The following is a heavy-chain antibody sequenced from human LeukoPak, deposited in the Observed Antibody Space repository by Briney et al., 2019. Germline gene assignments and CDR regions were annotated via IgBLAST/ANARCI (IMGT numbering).Heavy chain of an antibody. J-gene: IGHJ5*02. CDR2: IDPSDSYT. Sequence: GESLKISCKASGYIFTSYWIAWVRQMPGKGLEWMGRIDPSDSYTNYSPSFQGHVTISADKSISTAYLQWSSLKASDTAMYYCARSGQDIVVVPAATADCSGGSCYNNWFDPWGQGTLVTVSS. V-gene: IGHV5-10-1*01. CDR1: GYIFTSYW. CDR3: ARSGQDIVVVPAATADCSGGSCYNNWFDP. D-gene: IGHD2-2*01.